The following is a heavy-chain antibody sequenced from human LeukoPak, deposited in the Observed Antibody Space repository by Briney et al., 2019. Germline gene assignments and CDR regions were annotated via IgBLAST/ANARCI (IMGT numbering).Heavy chain of an antibody. CDR2: IYTSGST. V-gene: IGHV4-4*09. CDR1: GGSISSYY. J-gene: IGHJ6*03. CDR3: ARHPKRYNWNDHYYYYMDV. D-gene: IGHD1-20*01. Sequence: PSETLSLTCTVSGGSISSYYWSWIRQPPGKGLEWIRYIYTSGSTNYNPSLKSRVTISVDTSKNQFSLKLSSVTAADTAVYYCARHPKRYNWNDHYYYYMDVWGKGTTVTVSS.